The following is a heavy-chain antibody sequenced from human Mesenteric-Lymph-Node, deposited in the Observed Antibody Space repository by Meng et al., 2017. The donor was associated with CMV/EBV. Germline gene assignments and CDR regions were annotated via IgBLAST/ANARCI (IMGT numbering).Heavy chain of an antibody. CDR2: ISSSSSYI. CDR3: AKGTRYSGYDFDY. V-gene: IGHV3-21*04. Sequence: GESLKISCAASGFTFSSYSMNWVRQAPGKGLEWVSSISSSSSYIYYADSVKGRFTISRDNSKNTLYLQMNSLRVEDTAVYYCAKGTRYSGYDFDYWGQGTLVTVSS. D-gene: IGHD5-12*01. J-gene: IGHJ4*02. CDR1: GFTFSSYS.